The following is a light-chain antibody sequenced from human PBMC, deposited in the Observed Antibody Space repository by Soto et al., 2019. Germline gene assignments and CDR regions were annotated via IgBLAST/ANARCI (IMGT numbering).Light chain of an antibody. Sequence: EIVMTQSPATLSVSPGERATLSCRASQRVRSDLAWYQHKPGQAPRLLIYSASTRATGVPDRFSGSGSGTEFTLPISSLQSEDFAVSYCQQYNDWPLYTFGQGTKVEIK. CDR1: QRVRSD. CDR3: QQYNDWPLYT. V-gene: IGKV3-15*01. CDR2: SAS. J-gene: IGKJ2*01.